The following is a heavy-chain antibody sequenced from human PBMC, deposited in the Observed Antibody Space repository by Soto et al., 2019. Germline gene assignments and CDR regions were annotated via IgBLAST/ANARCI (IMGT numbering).Heavy chain of an antibody. Sequence: SETLSLTCAVSGGSISSGGYSWSWIRQPPGKGLEWIGYIYHSGSTYYNPSLKSRVTISADTSNNQFSLKLSSVTAADTAVYYCARDLGGYSYGTFDYWGQGTLVTVSS. CDR3: ARDLGGYSYGTFDY. V-gene: IGHV4-30-2*01. CDR1: GGSISSGGYS. D-gene: IGHD5-18*01. J-gene: IGHJ4*02. CDR2: IYHSGST.